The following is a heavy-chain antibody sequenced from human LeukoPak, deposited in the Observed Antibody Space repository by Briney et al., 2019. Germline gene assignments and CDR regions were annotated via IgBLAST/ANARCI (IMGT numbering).Heavy chain of an antibody. J-gene: IGHJ4*02. CDR3: ARGHYDVLAASYKWTPDY. Sequence: PGGSLRLSCAASGFTFSTFNMNWVRQAPGKGLEWVSSITSGGDYIYYADSVKGRFTTSRDNAKNALSLQLNSLRVEDTAVYYCARGHYDVLAASYKWTPDYWGQGTLVNVSS. CDR2: ITSGGDYI. CDR1: GFTFSTFN. V-gene: IGHV3-21*01. D-gene: IGHD3-9*01.